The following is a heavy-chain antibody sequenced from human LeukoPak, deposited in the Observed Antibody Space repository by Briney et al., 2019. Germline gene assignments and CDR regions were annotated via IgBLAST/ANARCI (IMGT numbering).Heavy chain of an antibody. V-gene: IGHV3-48*01. Sequence: PGGSLRLSCAASEFTFSTFSMNWVRQAPGKGLEWLSYIGGTTRDTYYADSVKDRFTISRDNAMNSVYLQMNSLRAEDTAVYYCARDFRYSFDYWGQGTLVTVSS. D-gene: IGHD1-26*01. J-gene: IGHJ4*02. CDR1: EFTFSTFS. CDR3: ARDFRYSFDY. CDR2: IGGTTRDT.